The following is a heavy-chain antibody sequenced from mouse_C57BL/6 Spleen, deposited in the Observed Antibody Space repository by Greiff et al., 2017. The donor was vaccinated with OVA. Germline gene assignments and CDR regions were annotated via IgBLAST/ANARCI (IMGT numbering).Heavy chain of an antibody. CDR3: ARGGYGNWAYARDY. Sequence: VQLQQSGAELVKPGASVKISCKASGYAFSSYWMNWVKQRPGKGLEWIGQIYPGDGDTNYNGKFKGKATLTADKSSSTAYMQLSSLTSEDSAVYFCARGGYGNWAYARDYWGQGTSVTVSS. CDR2: IYPGDGDT. J-gene: IGHJ4*01. V-gene: IGHV1-80*01. CDR1: GYAFSSYW. D-gene: IGHD2-1*01.